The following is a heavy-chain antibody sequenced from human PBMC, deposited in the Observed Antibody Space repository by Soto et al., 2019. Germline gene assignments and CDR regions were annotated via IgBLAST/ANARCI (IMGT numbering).Heavy chain of an antibody. CDR2: IGTSGTNI. D-gene: IGHD2-2*01. V-gene: IGHV3-48*03. J-gene: IGHJ4*02. Sequence: EVQLVESGGGLVQPGGSLRLSCAASGFPFGSYEMHWVRQAPGKGLEWISYIGTSGTNILYADSVKGRFSISRDDAKNSLYLQMNSLRAEDTGVYSCASPQTKVPGDYWGQGTLVTVS. CDR1: GFPFGSYE. CDR3: ASPQTKVPGDY.